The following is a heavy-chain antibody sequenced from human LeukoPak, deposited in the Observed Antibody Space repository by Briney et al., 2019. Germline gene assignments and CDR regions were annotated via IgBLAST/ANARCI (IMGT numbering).Heavy chain of an antibody. D-gene: IGHD1-26*01. CDR2: VSIAADT. Sequence: PGGSLRLSCAASGFTFSDHAMHWVRQAPGKGLEWVSAVSIAADTFYPGSVKGRFTISRENAKNSLYLQMNSLRVEDTAVYYCVRQKKSHGNFDYWGQGTLVTVSS. J-gene: IGHJ4*02. CDR3: VRQKKSHGNFDY. CDR1: GFTFSDHA. V-gene: IGHV3-13*01.